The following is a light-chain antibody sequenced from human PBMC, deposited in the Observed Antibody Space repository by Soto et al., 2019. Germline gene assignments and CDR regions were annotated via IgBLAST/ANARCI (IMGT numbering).Light chain of an antibody. Sequence: QSVLTQPRSVSGSPGQSVTISFSGTSSDVGGYNYVSWYQQHPGKAPQLMIFDVSKRPSGVPDRFSGSKSGNTASLTISGLQTEDEADYYCCSYTSSSTLEVFGGGTKVTVL. CDR1: SSDVGGYNY. J-gene: IGLJ3*02. CDR2: DVS. CDR3: CSYTSSSTLEV. V-gene: IGLV2-11*01.